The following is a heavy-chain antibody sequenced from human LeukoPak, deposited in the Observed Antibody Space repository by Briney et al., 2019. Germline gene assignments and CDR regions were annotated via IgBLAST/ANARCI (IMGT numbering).Heavy chain of an antibody. D-gene: IGHD6-19*01. CDR1: GGSISSGDYY. Sequence: SETLSLTCTVSGGSISSGDYYWSWIRQPPGKGLEWIGYIYYSGSTYYNPSLKSRATISVDTSKNQFSLKLSSVTAADTAVYYCASRYSSGRLTFNIWGQGTMVTVSS. V-gene: IGHV4-30-4*01. CDR2: IYYSGST. CDR3: ASRYSSGRLTFNI. J-gene: IGHJ3*02.